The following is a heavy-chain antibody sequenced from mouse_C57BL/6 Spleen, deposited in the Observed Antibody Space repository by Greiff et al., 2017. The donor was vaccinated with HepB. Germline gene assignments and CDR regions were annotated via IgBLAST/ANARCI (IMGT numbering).Heavy chain of an antibody. J-gene: IGHJ2*01. CDR3: TRSGSIY. CDR2: IDPETGGT. V-gene: IGHV1-15*01. Sequence: VKLMESGAELVRPGASVTLSCKASGYTFTDYEMHWVKQTPVHGLEWIGAIDPETGGTAYNQKFKGKAILTADKSSSTAYMELRSLTSEDSAVYYCTRSGSIYWGQGTTLTVSS. D-gene: IGHD1-1*01. CDR1: GYTFTDYE.